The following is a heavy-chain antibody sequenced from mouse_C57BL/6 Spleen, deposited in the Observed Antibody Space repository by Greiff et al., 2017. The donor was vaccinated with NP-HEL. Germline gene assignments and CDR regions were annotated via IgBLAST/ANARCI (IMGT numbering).Heavy chain of an antibody. CDR1: GFNFKDDY. CDR2: INPENGDT. V-gene: IGHV14-4*01. CDR3: TTKRGNWYFGV. Sequence: VQLKESGAELVRPGASVKLSCTASGFNFKDDYMHWVKQRPEQGLEWIGWINPENGDTEYASKFQGKATITADTSSNTAYLQLSSLTSEDTAVYYCTTKRGNWYFGVWGTGTTVTVSS. J-gene: IGHJ1*03.